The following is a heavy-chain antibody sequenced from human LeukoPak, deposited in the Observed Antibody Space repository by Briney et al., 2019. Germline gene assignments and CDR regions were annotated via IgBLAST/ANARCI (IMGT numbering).Heavy chain of an antibody. J-gene: IGHJ4*02. D-gene: IGHD2-2*02. CDR2: ISSSGSTI. Sequence: GGSLRLSCAASGFTFSDYYMSWIRQAPGKGLEWVSYISSSGSTIYYADSVKGRFTISRDNAKNSLYLQMNSLRAEDTAVYYCARDYCSSTSCYTGRVDYWGQGTLVTVS. CDR1: GFTFSDYY. V-gene: IGHV3-11*01. CDR3: ARDYCSSTSCYTGRVDY.